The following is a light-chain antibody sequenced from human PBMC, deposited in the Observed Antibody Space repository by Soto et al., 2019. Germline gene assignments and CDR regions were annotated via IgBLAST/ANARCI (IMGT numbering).Light chain of an antibody. J-gene: IGLJ2*01. CDR1: SRDVGTYNW. V-gene: IGLV2-11*01. CDR3: SLYAGGNNVI. Sequence: QPVLTQPRSVSGSPGQSVTISCTGTSRDVGTYNWLSWYQQHPGKAPKLMIFDVSRRPSGVPDRFSASKAGNTASLSVSGLQVEDEADYYCSLYAGGNNVIFGGGTKLTVL. CDR2: DVS.